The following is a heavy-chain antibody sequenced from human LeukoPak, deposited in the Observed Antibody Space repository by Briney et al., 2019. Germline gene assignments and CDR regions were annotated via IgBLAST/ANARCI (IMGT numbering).Heavy chain of an antibody. D-gene: IGHD3-10*01. CDR3: ARAPPIPGVAPFFDY. J-gene: IGHJ4*02. V-gene: IGHV3-30-3*01. Sequence: PGGSLRLSCAASGFTFSSYAMHWVRQAPGEGLEWVAVISYDGSNKYYADSVKGRFTISRDNSKNTLYLQMNSLRAEDTAVYYCARAPPIPGVAPFFDYWGQGTLVTVSS. CDR1: GFTFSSYA. CDR2: ISYDGSNK.